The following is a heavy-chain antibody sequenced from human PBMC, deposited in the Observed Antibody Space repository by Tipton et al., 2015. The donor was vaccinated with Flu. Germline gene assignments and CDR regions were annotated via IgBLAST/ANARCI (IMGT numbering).Heavy chain of an antibody. CDR3: ARGSGSGTFLIFDY. CDR1: GGSLSSYY. Sequence: TLSLTCTVSGGSLSSYYWSWIRQPAGKGLEWIGRIYTRGRTNYNSSLKSRVTMSVDPSKNQFSLRLNSVTAADTAVYHCARGSGSGTFLIFDYWVQVTLVTASS. D-gene: IGHD3-10*01. V-gene: IGHV4-4*07. J-gene: IGHJ4*02. CDR2: IYTRGRT.